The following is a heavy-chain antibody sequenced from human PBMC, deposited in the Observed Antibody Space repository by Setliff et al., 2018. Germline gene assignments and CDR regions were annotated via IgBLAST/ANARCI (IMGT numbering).Heavy chain of an antibody. J-gene: IGHJ4*01. V-gene: IGHV4-61*02. CDR2: LHTSGCI. Sequence: SETLSLTCTVSGGSISSGTYYWSWIRQPAGKGLEWIGRLHTSGCIDYNPSLRSRVTISVDTSKNQFSLKLGSVTAADTAVYYCARERYFDWFFEDWGHGTLVTVSS. CDR1: GGSISSGTYY. CDR3: ARERYFDWFFED. D-gene: IGHD3-9*01.